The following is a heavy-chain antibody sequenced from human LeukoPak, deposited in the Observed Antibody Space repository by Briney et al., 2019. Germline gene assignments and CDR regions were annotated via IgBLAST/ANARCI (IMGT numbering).Heavy chain of an antibody. J-gene: IGHJ5*02. D-gene: IGHD2-15*01. CDR2: IYYSGST. CDR1: GGSISSYY. V-gene: IGHV4-59*01. CDR3: ARGDGEYCGGGSCHTWGSWFDP. Sequence: SETLSLTCTVSGGSISSYYWSWIRQPPGKGLEWIGYIYYSGSTNYNPSLKSRVTISVDTSKNQFSLKLSSVTAADTAVYYCARGDGEYCGGGSCHTWGSWFDPWGQGTLVTVSS.